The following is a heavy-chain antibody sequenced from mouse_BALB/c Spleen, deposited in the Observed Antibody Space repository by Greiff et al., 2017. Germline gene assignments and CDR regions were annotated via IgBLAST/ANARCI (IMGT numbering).Heavy chain of an antibody. CDR3: ARSKSVTTVVATDY. D-gene: IGHD1-1*01. V-gene: IGHV1-52*01. J-gene: IGHJ2*01. Sequence: QVQLQQPGAELVRPGASVKLSCKASGYTFTSYWMNWVKQRPEQGLEWIGRIDPYDSETHYNQKFKDKAILTVDKSSSTAYKQLSSLTSEDSAVYYCARSKSVTTVVATDYWGQGTTLTVSS. CDR2: IDPYDSET. CDR1: GYTFTSYW.